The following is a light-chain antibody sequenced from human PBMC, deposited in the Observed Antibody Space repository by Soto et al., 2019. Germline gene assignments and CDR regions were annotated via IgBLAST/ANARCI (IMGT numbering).Light chain of an antibody. CDR1: SSDVGGYPY. V-gene: IGLV2-8*01. Sequence: QSALTQPPSASGSPGQSVTISCTGTSSDVGGYPYVSWYQQHPGKAPKLIIYDVSERPSGVPHRFSGSKSGNTASLTVSGLQAEDAADYSGTSYACSTTRYVFGPGTDVNV. J-gene: IGLJ1*01. CDR2: DVS. CDR3: TSYACSTTRYV.